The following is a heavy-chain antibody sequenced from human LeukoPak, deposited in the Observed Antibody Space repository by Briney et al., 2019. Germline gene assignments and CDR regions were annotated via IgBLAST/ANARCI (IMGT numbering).Heavy chain of an antibody. CDR2: INHSGST. V-gene: IGHV4-34*01. D-gene: IGHD6-13*01. Sequence: PWETLSLTCAVYGGSFSGYYWSWLRQPPGKGLECFGEINHSGSTNYNPSLKSRVTISVDTSKNQFSLELSSVTAADTAVYYCARVGDQYSSSPLNYFDYWGQGTLVTVSS. CDR1: GGSFSGYY. J-gene: IGHJ4*02. CDR3: ARVGDQYSSSPLNYFDY.